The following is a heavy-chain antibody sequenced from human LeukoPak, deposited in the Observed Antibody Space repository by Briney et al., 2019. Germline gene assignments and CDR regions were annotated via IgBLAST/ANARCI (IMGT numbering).Heavy chain of an antibody. Sequence: GGSLRLSCAASGFTFSSYWMSWGRQAPRKGLEWVGNIKQDGSEKYYVDSVKGRFTTSRDNAKNSLYLQMNSLRAEDTAVYYCARDWPLFGELFNWGQGTLVTVSS. D-gene: IGHD3-10*02. CDR2: IKQDGSEK. CDR1: GFTFSSYW. CDR3: ARDWPLFGELFN. J-gene: IGHJ4*02. V-gene: IGHV3-7*03.